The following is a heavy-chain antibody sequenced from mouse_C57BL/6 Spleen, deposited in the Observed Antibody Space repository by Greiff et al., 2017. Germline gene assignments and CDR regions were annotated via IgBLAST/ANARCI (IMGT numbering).Heavy chain of an antibody. D-gene: IGHD2-4*01. J-gene: IGHJ4*01. CDR3: ARSEIYYDPLYAMDY. Sequence: QVQLKQPGAELVKPGASVKLSCKASGYTFTSYWMHWVKQRPGRGLEWIGRIDPNSGGTKYNEKFKSKATLTVDKPSSTAYMQLSSLTSEDYAVYYCARSEIYYDPLYAMDYWGQGTSVTVSS. V-gene: IGHV1-72*01. CDR1: GYTFTSYW. CDR2: IDPNSGGT.